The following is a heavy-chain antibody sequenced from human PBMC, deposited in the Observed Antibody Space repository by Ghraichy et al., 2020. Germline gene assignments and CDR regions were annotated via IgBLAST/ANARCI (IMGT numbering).Heavy chain of an antibody. D-gene: IGHD6-19*01. CDR3: ARRYSSGWYYFDY. J-gene: IGHJ4*02. V-gene: IGHV4-34*01. CDR2: INHSGSI. Sequence: SETLSLTCAVFGGSFSGYYWSWIRQPPGQGLEWIGEINHSGSINYNPSLKSRVTISVDTSKNQFSLKLSSVTAADTAVYYCARRYSSGWYYFDYWGQGTLVTVSS. CDR1: GGSFSGYY.